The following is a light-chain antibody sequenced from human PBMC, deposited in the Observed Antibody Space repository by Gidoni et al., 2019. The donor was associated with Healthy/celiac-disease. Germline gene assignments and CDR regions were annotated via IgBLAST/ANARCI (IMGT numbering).Light chain of an antibody. J-gene: IGKJ5*01. CDR1: QSVSRN. V-gene: IGKV3-15*01. CDR2: GAS. CDR3: KQYNNWPPIT. Sequence: EIVMTQSPATLSLSPGERATLSSRASQSVSRNIAWYQQKPGQAPRLLIYGASTRATGIPARYSGSGSGREFTLTISSLQSEDFAVYYCKQYNNWPPITFGQGTRLEIK.